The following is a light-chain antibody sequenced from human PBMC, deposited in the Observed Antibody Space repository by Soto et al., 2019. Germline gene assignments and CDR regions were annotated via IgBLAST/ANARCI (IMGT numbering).Light chain of an antibody. CDR3: QQYGGSPLYT. Sequence: IVLTQSPGTLSLSPGDRATLSCRASQSVSSSDLAWYQQKPGQAPRLLIYGASTRPTGIPDRFSGSGSGTAFTLTISRLEPEDFAVYYCQQYGGSPLYTFGQGTKLEIK. J-gene: IGKJ2*01. V-gene: IGKV3-20*01. CDR2: GAS. CDR1: QSVSSSD.